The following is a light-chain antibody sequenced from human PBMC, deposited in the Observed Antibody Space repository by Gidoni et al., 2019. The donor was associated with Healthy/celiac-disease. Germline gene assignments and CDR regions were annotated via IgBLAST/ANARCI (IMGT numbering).Light chain of an antibody. J-gene: IGKJ2*01. V-gene: IGKV1-5*03. CDR3: QQYRNFT. Sequence: DTQMTQSPSTLSASVGDRVTITCRASQSISSWLAWYQQKPGKAPKLLIYKASSLESGVPSRFSGSGSGTEFTLTISSLQPDDFATYYCQQYRNFTFGQGTKLEIK. CDR1: QSISSW. CDR2: KAS.